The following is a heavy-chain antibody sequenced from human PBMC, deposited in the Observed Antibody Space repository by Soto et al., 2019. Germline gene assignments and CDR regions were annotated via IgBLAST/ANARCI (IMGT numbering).Heavy chain of an antibody. CDR1: GGSFSSYA. D-gene: IGHD1-20*01. J-gene: IGHJ6*02. V-gene: IGHV1-69*01. CDR2: IIPMFRTT. CDR3: AKGKGFRGGLTGSLGDYSYYYGMDV. Sequence: QVQLVQSGTGVKEPGSSVKVSCKAYGGSFSSYAISWVRQAPGQGLEWMGGIIPMFRTTNYAQKFQGRVTITADASTSTAYVELRSLRSEDTAVYYCAKGKGFRGGLTGSLGDYSYYYGMDVWGQGTTVTVSS.